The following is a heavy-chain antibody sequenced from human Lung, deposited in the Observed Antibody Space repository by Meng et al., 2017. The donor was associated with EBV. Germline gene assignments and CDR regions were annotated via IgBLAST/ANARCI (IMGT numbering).Heavy chain of an antibody. D-gene: IGHD2-15*01. J-gene: IGHJ4*02. CDR3: ARGLCISGGSCPLDY. Sequence: KRAQPGPGGPKPSGPLSLPSHVSGGSRSSINWWHWVRHPPGQGLEWIGEIYNSGSSNYNQYLKSGVTISVDKSKNQFYLKLSFVTAADTAVYYCARGLCISGGSCPLDYWGQGTLVTVSS. CDR2: IYNSGSS. CDR1: GGSRSSINW. V-gene: IGHV4-4*02.